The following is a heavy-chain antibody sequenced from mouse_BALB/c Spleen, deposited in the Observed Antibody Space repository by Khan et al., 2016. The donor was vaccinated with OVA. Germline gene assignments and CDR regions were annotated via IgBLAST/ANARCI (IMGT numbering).Heavy chain of an antibody. D-gene: IGHD2-10*01. J-gene: IGHJ4*01. V-gene: IGHV2-6-7*01. CDR3: ARAYYGNYREAMDY. CDR1: GFSLTGYG. CDR2: IWGDGST. Sequence: QMQLEESGPGLVAPSQSLSITCTVSGFSLTGYGVNWVRQPPGKGLEWLGMIWGDGSTDYNSALKSRLSISKDNSKSQVFLKMNRLQTDDTARYYCARAYYGNYREAMDYWGQGTSVTVSS.